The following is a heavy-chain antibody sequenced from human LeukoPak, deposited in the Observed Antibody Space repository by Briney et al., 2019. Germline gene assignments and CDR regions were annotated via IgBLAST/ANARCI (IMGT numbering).Heavy chain of an antibody. Sequence: SETLSLTCTVSGGSISSSSYYWGWIRQPPGKGLEWIGSIYYSGSTYYNPSLKSRVTISVDTSKNQFSLKLNSVTAADTAVYYCARWGYYDSSGSQAAGAFDIWGQGTMVTVSS. D-gene: IGHD3-22*01. CDR2: IYYSGST. CDR3: ARWGYYDSSGSQAAGAFDI. J-gene: IGHJ3*02. CDR1: GGSISSSSYY. V-gene: IGHV4-39*01.